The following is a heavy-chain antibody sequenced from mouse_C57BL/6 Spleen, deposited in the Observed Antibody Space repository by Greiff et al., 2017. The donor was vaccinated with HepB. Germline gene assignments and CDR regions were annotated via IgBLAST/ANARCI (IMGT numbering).Heavy chain of an antibody. Sequence: QVQLQQPGAELVKPGASVKLSCKASGYTFTSYWMQWVKQRPGQGLEWIGEIDPSDSYTNYNQKFKGKATLTVDTSSSTAYMQLSSLTSEDSAVYYCARSRGSDFDYWGQGTTRTVSS. CDR1: GYTFTSYW. CDR3: ARSRGSDFDY. CDR2: IDPSDSYT. J-gene: IGHJ2*01. V-gene: IGHV1-50*01.